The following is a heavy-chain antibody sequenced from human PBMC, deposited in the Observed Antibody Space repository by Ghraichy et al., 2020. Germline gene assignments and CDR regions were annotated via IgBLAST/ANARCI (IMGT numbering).Heavy chain of an antibody. CDR2: IYSSGST. CDR3: ARESGSGNYYMDV. Sequence: SETLSLTCNVSGGSISGYYWSWIRQSPGKGLEYIGCIYSSGSTNYNPSLTSRVTISIHTSKNQFSLKLNSVTAADTAVYYCARESGSGNYYMDVWGQGTTVTVSS. CDR1: GGSISGYY. D-gene: IGHD3-10*01. V-gene: IGHV4-59*01. J-gene: IGHJ6*03.